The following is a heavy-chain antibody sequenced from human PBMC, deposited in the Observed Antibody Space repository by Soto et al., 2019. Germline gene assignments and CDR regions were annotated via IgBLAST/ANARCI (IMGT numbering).Heavy chain of an antibody. CDR3: AKGALGFDP. CDR2: ISYDGSNK. J-gene: IGHJ5*02. V-gene: IGHV3-30*04. CDR1: GFTFSSYA. D-gene: IGHD3-3*02. Sequence: QVQLVESGGGVVQPGRSLRLSCAASGFTFSSYAMHWVRQAPGKGLEWVAVISYDGSNKYYADSVKGRFTISRDNSKNTLYLQMNSLRAEDTAVYYCAKGALGFDPWGQGTLVTVSS.